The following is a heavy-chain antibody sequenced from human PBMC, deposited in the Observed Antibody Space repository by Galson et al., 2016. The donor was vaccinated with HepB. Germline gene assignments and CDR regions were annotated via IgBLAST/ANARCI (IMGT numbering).Heavy chain of an antibody. V-gene: IGHV4-34*01. CDR2: INDSGTT. Sequence: SETLSLTCTVYGGSFSGYSWSWIRQPPGKGLEWIGEINDSGTTNYNPSLMSRDIISIDTPKNQFSLKLNSVTAADTAVYYCSGALNFRIKQDVWGQGTTVTVSS. J-gene: IGHJ6*02. CDR1: GGSFSGYS. CDR3: SGALNFRIKQDV.